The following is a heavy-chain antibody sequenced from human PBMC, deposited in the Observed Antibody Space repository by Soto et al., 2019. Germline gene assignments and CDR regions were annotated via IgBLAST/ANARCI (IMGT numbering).Heavy chain of an antibody. CDR1: GGSISSYY. J-gene: IGHJ4*02. CDR3: AGTYRYDFWSGYHPRYYFDY. Sequence: TLSLTCTVSGGSISSYYWSWIRQPPGKGLEWIGYIYYSGSTNYNPSLKSRVTISVDTSKNQFSLKLSSVTAADTAVYYCAGTYRYDFWSGYHPRYYFDYWGQGTLVTVSS. D-gene: IGHD3-3*01. CDR2: IYYSGST. V-gene: IGHV4-59*01.